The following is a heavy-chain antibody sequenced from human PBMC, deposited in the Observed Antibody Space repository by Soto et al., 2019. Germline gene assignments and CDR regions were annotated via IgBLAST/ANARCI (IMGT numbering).Heavy chain of an antibody. D-gene: IGHD6-13*01. J-gene: IGHJ4*02. CDR2: ISSSSSYI. V-gene: IGHV3-21*01. Sequence: GGSLRLSCAASGFTFSSYSMNWVRQAPGKGLEWVSSISSSSSYIYYADSVKGRFTISRDNAKNSLYLQMNSLRAEDTAVYYCARNRINKSSPFDYWGQGTLVNVS. CDR3: ARNRINKSSPFDY. CDR1: GFTFSSYS.